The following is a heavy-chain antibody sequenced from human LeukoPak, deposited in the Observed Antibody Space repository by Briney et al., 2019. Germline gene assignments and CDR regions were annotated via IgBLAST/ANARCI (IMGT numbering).Heavy chain of an antibody. CDR3: ARHGRHSNPPAAY. Sequence: GEALKICCKGSGYSFTSYWIGWVRQMPGKGLEGVGIIYPCDSDTRYSPSFQGPVTISTDKSLSPAYLQWSSLKDSDTAMYYCARHGRHSNPPAAYWGQGTLVTVSS. CDR2: IYPCDSDT. J-gene: IGHJ4*02. V-gene: IGHV5-51*01. D-gene: IGHD4-11*01. CDR1: GYSFTSYW.